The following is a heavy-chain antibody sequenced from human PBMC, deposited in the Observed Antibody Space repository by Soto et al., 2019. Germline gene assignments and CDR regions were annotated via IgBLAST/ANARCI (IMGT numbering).Heavy chain of an antibody. CDR3: AREVGATY. CDR2: IKQDGSET. V-gene: IGHV3-7*01. D-gene: IGHD1-26*01. CDR1: GFTFSSFW. J-gene: IGHJ4*02. Sequence: PGGSLRLSCAAAGFTFSSFWMTWVRQAPGKGLEWVANIKQDGSETYYVDSVKGRFTISRDNAKNSVYLQMNSLRAEDTAVYYCAREVGATYWGQGTLVTVSS.